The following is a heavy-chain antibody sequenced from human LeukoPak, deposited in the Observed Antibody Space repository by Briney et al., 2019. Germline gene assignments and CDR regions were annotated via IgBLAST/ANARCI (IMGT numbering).Heavy chain of an antibody. J-gene: IGHJ6*02. D-gene: IGHD3-22*01. CDR2: IYYSGST. CDR3: ARDPRSVGDSSGYSDV. V-gene: IGHV4-31*03. Sequence: PSQTLSLTCTVSGGSISSGGYYWSWIRQHPGKGLEWIGYIYYSGSTYYNPSLKSRVTISVDTSKNQFTLKLSSVTAADTAVYYCARDPRSVGDSSGYSDVWGQGTTVTVSS. CDR1: GGSISSGGYY.